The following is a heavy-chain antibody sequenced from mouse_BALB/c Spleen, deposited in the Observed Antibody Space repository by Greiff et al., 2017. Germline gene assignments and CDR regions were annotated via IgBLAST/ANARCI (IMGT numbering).Heavy chain of an antibody. D-gene: IGHD2-4*01. CDR1: GYSFTGYT. CDR2: INPYNGGT. Sequence: EVKLMESGPELVKPGASMKISCKASGYSFTGYTMNWVKQSHGKNLEWIGLINPYNGGTSYNQKFKGKATLTVDKSSSTAYMELLSLTSEDSAVYYCARRYYDGSYAMDYWGQGTSVTVSS. CDR3: ARRYYDGSYAMDY. V-gene: IGHV1-18*01. J-gene: IGHJ4*01.